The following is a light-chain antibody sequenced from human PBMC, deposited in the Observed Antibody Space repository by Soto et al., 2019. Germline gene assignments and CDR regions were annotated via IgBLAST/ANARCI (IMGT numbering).Light chain of an antibody. Sequence: EIVLTQSPGTLSLSPGERATLSCRASQSVSSSYLAWYQQKPGQAPRLLIYGASSRATGIPDRFSGSGSGTDFTLTNSRLEPEDFAVYYCQQYGSSPKGSSGCTFGQGTKLEIK. CDR3: QQYGSSPKGSSGCT. J-gene: IGKJ2*02. CDR1: QSVSSSY. V-gene: IGKV3-20*01. CDR2: GAS.